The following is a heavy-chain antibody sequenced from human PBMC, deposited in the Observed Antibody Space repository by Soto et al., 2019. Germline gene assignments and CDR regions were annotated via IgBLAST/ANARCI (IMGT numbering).Heavy chain of an antibody. CDR1: GYTFNNFG. CDR2: ISHWGKT. J-gene: IGHJ4*02. D-gene: IGHD3-10*01. CDR3: ARDLDGSGSYYTDY. V-gene: IGHV1-18*01. Sequence: ASVKVSCKASGYTFNNFGISWVRQAPGQGLEWMGWISHWGKTTYAQKIQGRVTMTTDTSACTAFMELRSLTAGDTAMYFCARDLDGSGSYYTDYWGQGTLVTVSS.